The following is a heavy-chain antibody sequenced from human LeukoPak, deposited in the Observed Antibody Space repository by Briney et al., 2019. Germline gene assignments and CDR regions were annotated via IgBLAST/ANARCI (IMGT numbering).Heavy chain of an antibody. D-gene: IGHD3-10*01. J-gene: IGHJ2*01. CDR3: AKDLGSGKRYFDL. CDR2: IYYSGST. Sequence: ETLSLTCTVSGGSISSYYWNWIRQPPGKGLEWIGYIYYSGSTNYNPSLKSRLSISVDTSKNQYSLKLGSVTAEDTAVYYCAKDLGSGKRYFDLWGRGTLVTVRS. CDR1: GGSISSYY. V-gene: IGHV4-59*13.